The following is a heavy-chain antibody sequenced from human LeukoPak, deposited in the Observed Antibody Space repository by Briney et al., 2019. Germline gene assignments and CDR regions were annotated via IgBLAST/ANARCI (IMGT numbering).Heavy chain of an antibody. CDR3: ARVLRAASWRSYDY. D-gene: IGHD5-18*01. CDR1: GGSISSGGYY. CDR2: IYYNGDT. Sequence: PSETLSLTCTVSGGSISSGGYYWSWIRQPPGKGLEWIGYIYYNGDTNYNPSLKSRVIISIDTSSNQFSLRLNSMTAADTAVYYCARVLRAASWRSYDYWGQGSLVTVSS. V-gene: IGHV4-61*08. J-gene: IGHJ4*02.